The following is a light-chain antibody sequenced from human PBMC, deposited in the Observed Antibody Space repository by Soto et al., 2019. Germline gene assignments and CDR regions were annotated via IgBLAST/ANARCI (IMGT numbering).Light chain of an antibody. CDR2: EAS. CDR1: QSISSW. J-gene: IGKJ1*01. V-gene: IGKV1-5*03. Sequence: DIQMTQSPSTLSASVGDRVTITCRASQSISSWLAWYQQKPGKAPKLLIYEASNLESGVPSRFSGSGSGTEFTLTISSLQPDDFATYYCQQYNNYPWTFGQGTKVEIK. CDR3: QQYNNYPWT.